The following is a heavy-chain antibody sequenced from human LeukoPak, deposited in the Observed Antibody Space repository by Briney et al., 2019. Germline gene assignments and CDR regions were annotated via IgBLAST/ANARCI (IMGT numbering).Heavy chain of an antibody. CDR3: ARDPITGTLDWFDP. Sequence: ASVKVSCKASGYTFTSYGISWVRQAPGQGLEWMGWISAYNGNTNYAQKLQGRVTITTDTSTSTAYMELRSLRSDDTAVYYCARDPITGTLDWFDPWGQGTLVTVSS. J-gene: IGHJ5*02. CDR2: ISAYNGNT. V-gene: IGHV1-18*01. CDR1: GYTFTSYG. D-gene: IGHD1-7*01.